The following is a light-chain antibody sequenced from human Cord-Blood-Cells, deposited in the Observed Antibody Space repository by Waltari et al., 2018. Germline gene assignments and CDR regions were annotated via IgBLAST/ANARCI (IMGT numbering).Light chain of an antibody. Sequence: DIVLTQSQGTLSLSPGERATLSCRASQSVSSSYLAWYQQKPGQAPRLLIYGESSRATGIPDRFSGSGSGTDFTLTISRLEPEDFAVYYCQQYGSSSYTFGQGTKLEIK. CDR2: GES. CDR1: QSVSSSY. CDR3: QQYGSSSYT. V-gene: IGKV3-20*01. J-gene: IGKJ2*01.